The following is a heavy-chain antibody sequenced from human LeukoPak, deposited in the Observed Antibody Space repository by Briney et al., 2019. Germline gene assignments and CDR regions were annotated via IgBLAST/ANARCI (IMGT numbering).Heavy chain of an antibody. V-gene: IGHV4-31*03. CDR1: DGSISSGSYY. CDR3: ERSNYGSGSYYNI. Sequence: SETLSLTCTVSDGSISSGSYYWGWIRQPPGKGLEWIGYIYYSGTTYYNPSLQSRVTISVDTSKNTFSLKMISVTAADTAVYYCERSNYGSGSYYNIWGQGTLVTVSS. J-gene: IGHJ4*02. CDR2: IYYSGTT. D-gene: IGHD3-10*01.